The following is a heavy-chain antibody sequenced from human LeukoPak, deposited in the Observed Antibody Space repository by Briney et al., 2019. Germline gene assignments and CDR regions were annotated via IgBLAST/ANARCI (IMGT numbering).Heavy chain of an antibody. V-gene: IGHV3-48*01. D-gene: IGHD1-1*01. CDR1: EFTFSTYS. CDR3: ARSRLGGRGAFDI. CDR2: VSTSSSTI. Sequence: GGSLRLSCVASEFTFSTYSMNWVRQAPGKGLEWVSYVSTSSSTIYYADSVKGRFTISRDNSNTSLFLEMNSLRAEDTAVYYCARSRLGGRGAFDIWGQGTVVTVSS. J-gene: IGHJ3*02.